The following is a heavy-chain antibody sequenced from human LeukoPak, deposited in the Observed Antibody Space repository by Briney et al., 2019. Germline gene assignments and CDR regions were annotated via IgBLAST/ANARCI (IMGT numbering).Heavy chain of an antibody. Sequence: GGSLRLSCAASGFSFSTYAMNWVRQAPGKGLEWVSVIGDSGGSTYYADSVKGRFTIFRDNSKNTLYLQMNSLRAEDTAVYYCAKGTTVLTATALDYWGQGTLVTVSS. CDR2: IGDSGGST. D-gene: IGHD2-21*02. CDR1: GFSFSTYA. J-gene: IGHJ4*02. CDR3: AKGTTVLTATALDY. V-gene: IGHV3-23*01.